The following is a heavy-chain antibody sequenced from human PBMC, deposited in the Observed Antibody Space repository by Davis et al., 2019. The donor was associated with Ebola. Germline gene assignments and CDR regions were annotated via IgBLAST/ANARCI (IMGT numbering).Heavy chain of an antibody. Sequence: ASVKVSCKASGYTFTSYGISWVRQAPGQGLEWMGWISAYNGNTNYAQKFQGRVTMTRDTSTSTAYMELSSLRSEDTAVYYCARDFSYYDSSGYFDYWGQGTLVTVSS. CDR2: ISAYNGNT. CDR3: ARDFSYYDSSGYFDY. V-gene: IGHV1-18*01. D-gene: IGHD3-22*01. CDR1: GYTFTSYG. J-gene: IGHJ4*02.